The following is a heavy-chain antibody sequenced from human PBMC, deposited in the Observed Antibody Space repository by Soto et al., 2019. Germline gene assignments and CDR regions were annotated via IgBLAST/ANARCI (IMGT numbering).Heavy chain of an antibody. CDR3: ARTRNLDV. Sequence: QVQLQQWGAGLLKPSETLSLTCAVYGGSLSGYYGNWIRQSPGKGLEWIGEINHSGSTNYNPSLKSRVTISIDPSKNQFSLKLSTVTAAATAVYYCARTRNLDVWGQGTTVIVSS. CDR1: GGSLSGYY. J-gene: IGHJ6*02. D-gene: IGHD1-1*01. CDR2: INHSGST. V-gene: IGHV4-34*01.